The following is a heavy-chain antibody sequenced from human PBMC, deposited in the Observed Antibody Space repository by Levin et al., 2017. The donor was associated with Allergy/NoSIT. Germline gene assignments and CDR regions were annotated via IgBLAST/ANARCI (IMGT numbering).Heavy chain of an antibody. V-gene: IGHV1-2*06. J-gene: IGHJ3*02. D-gene: IGHD3-10*01. Sequence: GESLKISCKASGYTFTGYYMHWVRQAPGQGLEWMGRINPNSGGTNYAQKFQGRVTMTRDTSISTACMELSRLRSDDTAVYYCARITMVQGVIIDAFDIWGQGTMVTVSS. CDR2: INPNSGGT. CDR3: ARITMVQGVIIDAFDI. CDR1: GYTFTGYY.